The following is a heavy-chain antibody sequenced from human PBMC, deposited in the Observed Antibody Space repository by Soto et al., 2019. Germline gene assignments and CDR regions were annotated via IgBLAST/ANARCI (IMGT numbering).Heavy chain of an antibody. CDR3: ANSAYYDFWSGSIDY. V-gene: IGHV3-23*01. D-gene: IGHD3-3*01. Sequence: LRLSCEASGFPFSCYAMSWVRQAPGKGLEWVSAISGSGGSTYYADSVKGRFTISRDDSKNTLYLQMNSLRAEDTAVYYCANSAYYDFWSGSIDYWGQGTLVTVSS. J-gene: IGHJ4*02. CDR2: ISGSGGST. CDR1: GFPFSCYA.